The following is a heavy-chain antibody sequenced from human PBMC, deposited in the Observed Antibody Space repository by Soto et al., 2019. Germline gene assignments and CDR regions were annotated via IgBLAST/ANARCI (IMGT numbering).Heavy chain of an antibody. D-gene: IGHD3-22*01. J-gene: IGHJ6*02. CDR3: ARIDNYDSSGYYYQDYYYYGMDV. CDR1: GGSVSSGSYY. CDR2: IYYSGST. V-gene: IGHV4-61*01. Sequence: SETLSLTCTVSGGSVSSGSYYWSWIRQPPGKGLEWIGYIYYSGSTNYNPSLKSRVTISVDTSKNQFSLKLSSVTAADTAVYYCARIDNYDSSGYYYQDYYYYGMDVWGQGTTVTVSS.